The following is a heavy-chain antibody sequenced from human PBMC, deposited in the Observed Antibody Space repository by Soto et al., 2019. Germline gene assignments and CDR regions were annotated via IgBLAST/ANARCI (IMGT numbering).Heavy chain of an antibody. J-gene: IGHJ4*02. CDR1: GASISRYY. CDR3: ARSDGRY. V-gene: IGHV4-59*01. CDR2: LYNTGST. Sequence: SETLSLTCTVSGASISRYYWSWIRQSPGKGLEWIGYLYNTGSTIYNPSLKSRVTISVDTSKNQFSLKLSSVTAADTAVYYCARSDGRYWGQGTLVTVSS.